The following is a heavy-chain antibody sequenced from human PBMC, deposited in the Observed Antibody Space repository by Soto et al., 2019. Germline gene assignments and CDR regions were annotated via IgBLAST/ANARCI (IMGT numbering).Heavy chain of an antibody. J-gene: IGHJ6*02. D-gene: IGHD5-12*01. CDR2: TWYDGSNK. Sequence: GGSLRLSCATSGFTFSSYGMHWVRQAPGKGLEWVAVTWYDGSNKFYGDSVKGRFTISRDDSKNTLYLQMDSLRAEDTAVYHCARDKGEMATTHQSYYGMDVWGQGTTVTVSS. CDR3: ARDKGEMATTHQSYYGMDV. CDR1: GFTFSSYG. V-gene: IGHV3-33*01.